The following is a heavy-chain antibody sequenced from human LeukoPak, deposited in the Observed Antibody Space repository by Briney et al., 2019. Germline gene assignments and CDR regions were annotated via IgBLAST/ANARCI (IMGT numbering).Heavy chain of an antibody. CDR2: XIPIFGTA. V-gene: IGHV1-69*01. J-gene: IGHJ4*02. CDR3: ARASRDDILTGYYMDY. D-gene: IGHD3-9*01. Sequence: XAXGQGLEXXGXXIPIFGTANYAQKFQGRVTITADESTSTAYMELSSLRSEDTAVYYCARASRDDILTGYYMDYWGQGTLVTVSS.